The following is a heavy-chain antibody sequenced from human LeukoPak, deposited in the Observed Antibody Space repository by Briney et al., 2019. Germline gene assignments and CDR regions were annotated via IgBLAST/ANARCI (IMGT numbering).Heavy chain of an antibody. Sequence: SETLSLTCTVSGGSISRSGYYWGWIRQTPGKGLEWIGRIYTSGSTNYNPSLRSRVTISVDTSKNQFSLKLSSVTAADTAVYYCARDEARQDYYDSSGYYYLGAFDIWGQGTMVTVSS. V-gene: IGHV4-39*07. CDR2: IYTSGST. CDR1: GGSISRSGYY. J-gene: IGHJ3*02. CDR3: ARDEARQDYYDSSGYYYLGAFDI. D-gene: IGHD3-22*01.